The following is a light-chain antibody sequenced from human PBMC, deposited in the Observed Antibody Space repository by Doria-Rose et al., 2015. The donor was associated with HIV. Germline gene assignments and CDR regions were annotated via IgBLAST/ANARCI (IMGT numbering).Light chain of an antibody. CDR1: QSFSSTY. J-gene: IGKJ1*01. Sequence: TQSPGTLSLSPGESATLSCRASQSFSSTYLAWYQQTPGQAPSLLIYDGSTSATGIPDRFSASGSGTDFTLTINRLEPEDFALYYCHQYGTSWTFGQGTKVEI. CDR2: DGS. CDR3: HQYGTSWT. V-gene: IGKV3-20*01.